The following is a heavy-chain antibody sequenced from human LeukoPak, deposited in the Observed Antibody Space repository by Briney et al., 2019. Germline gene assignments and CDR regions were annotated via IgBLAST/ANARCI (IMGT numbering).Heavy chain of an antibody. D-gene: IGHD3-22*01. CDR1: GFTFGDYA. V-gene: IGHV3-49*04. CDR3: TRDGYYYDSSGYVNWFDP. Sequence: GGSLRLSCTASGFTFGDYAMSWVRQAPGKGLEWVGFIRSKAYGGTTEYAASVKGRFTISRDDSKSIAYLQMNSLKTEDTAVYYCTRDGYYYDSSGYVNWFDPWGQGTPVTVSS. J-gene: IGHJ5*02. CDR2: IRSKAYGGTT.